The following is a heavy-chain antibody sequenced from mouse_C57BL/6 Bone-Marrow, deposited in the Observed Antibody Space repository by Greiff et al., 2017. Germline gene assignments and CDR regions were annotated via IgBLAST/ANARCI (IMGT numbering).Heavy chain of an antibody. V-gene: IGHV1-69*01. Sequence: QVQLQQPGAELVMPGASVKLSCKASGYTFTSYWMHWVKQRPGQGLEWIGEIVPSDSYTNYNQKFKGKSTLTVDKSSSTAYMQFSSLTSEDSAVYYCARDYYDYGGAWFAYWGQGTLVTVSA. CDR3: ARDYYDYGGAWFAY. CDR1: GYTFTSYW. D-gene: IGHD2-4*01. CDR2: IVPSDSYT. J-gene: IGHJ3*01.